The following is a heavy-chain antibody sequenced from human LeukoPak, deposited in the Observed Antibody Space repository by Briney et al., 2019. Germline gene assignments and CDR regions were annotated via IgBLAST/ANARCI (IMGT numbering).Heavy chain of an antibody. CDR3: ARGKIVVFFDY. CDR2: INHSGST. Sequence: SETLSLTCTVSGGSISGYYWSWIRQPPGKGLEWIGEINHSGSTNYNPSLKSRVTISVDTSKNQFSLKLSSVTAADTAVYYCARGKIVVFFDYWGQGTLVTVST. D-gene: IGHD2-2*01. J-gene: IGHJ4*02. V-gene: IGHV4-34*01. CDR1: GGSISGYY.